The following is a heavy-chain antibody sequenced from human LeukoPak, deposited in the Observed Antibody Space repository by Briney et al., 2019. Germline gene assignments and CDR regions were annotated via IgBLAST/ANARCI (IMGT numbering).Heavy chain of an antibody. D-gene: IGHD3-22*01. J-gene: IGHJ4*02. V-gene: IGHV1-69*05. CDR2: IIPIFGTA. Sequence: ASVTVSCKASGGTFSSYAISWVRQAPGQGLEWMGGIIPIFGTANYAQKFQGRVTITTDESTSTAYMELSSLRSEDTAVYYCARSRDYYDSSGQLGYFDYWGQGTLVTVSS. CDR1: GGTFSSYA. CDR3: ARSRDYYDSSGQLGYFDY.